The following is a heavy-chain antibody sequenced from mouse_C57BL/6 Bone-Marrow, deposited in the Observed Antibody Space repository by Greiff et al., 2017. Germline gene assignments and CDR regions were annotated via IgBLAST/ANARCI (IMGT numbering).Heavy chain of an antibody. CDR3: AREDHGSSPAWFAY. CDR2: IYPRSGNT. D-gene: IGHD1-1*01. CDR1: GYTFTSYG. J-gene: IGHJ3*01. Sequence: VQGVESGAELARPGASVKLSCKASGYTFTSYGISWVKQRTGQGLEWIGEIYPRSGNTYYNEKFKGKATLTADKSSSTAYMELRSLTSEDSAVYFCAREDHGSSPAWFAYWGQGTLVTVSA. V-gene: IGHV1-81*01.